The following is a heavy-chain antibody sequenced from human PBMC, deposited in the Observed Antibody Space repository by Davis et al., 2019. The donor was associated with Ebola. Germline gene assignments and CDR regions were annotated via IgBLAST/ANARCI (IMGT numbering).Heavy chain of an antibody. D-gene: IGHD3-16*01. CDR2: ISYDGSNK. CDR1: GFTFSSYA. J-gene: IGHJ4*02. CDR3: ARGGYGGDYVWGSYSFDY. V-gene: IGHV3-30-3*01. Sequence: GESLKISCAASGFTFSSYAMHWVRQAPGKGLEWVAVISYDGSNKYYADSVKGRFTISRDNSKNTLYLQMNSLRAEDTAVYYCARGGYGGDYVWGSYSFDYWGQGTLVTVSS.